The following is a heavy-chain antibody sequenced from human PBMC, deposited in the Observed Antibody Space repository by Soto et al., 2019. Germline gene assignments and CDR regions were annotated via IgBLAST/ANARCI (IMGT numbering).Heavy chain of an antibody. CDR2: IYYGGST. CDR1: GASISSGNYY. Sequence: SETLSLTCTVSGASISSGNYYWTWIRQHPGEGLEWIGHIYYGGSTYYNPSLRSRLTISVDTSKNQFSLRLRSVTAADTATYYCAVARDISGYNWFDPWGQGTLVTVSS. D-gene: IGHD3-22*01. V-gene: IGHV4-31*03. J-gene: IGHJ5*02. CDR3: AVARDISGYNWFDP.